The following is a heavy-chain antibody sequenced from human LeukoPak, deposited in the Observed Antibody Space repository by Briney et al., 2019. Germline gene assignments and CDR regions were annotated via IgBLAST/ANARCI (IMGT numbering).Heavy chain of an antibody. Sequence: ASVKVSCKASGGTFSSYAISWVRQAPGQGLEWMGWISTYNGDTNYAQKLQGRVTMTTDTSTSTAYMELSSLRSEDTAVYYCARLNKGSSSWYWGYNWFDPWGQGTLVTVSS. CDR3: ARLNKGSSSWYWGYNWFDP. CDR2: ISTYNGDT. J-gene: IGHJ5*02. V-gene: IGHV1-18*01. CDR1: GGTFSSYA. D-gene: IGHD6-13*01.